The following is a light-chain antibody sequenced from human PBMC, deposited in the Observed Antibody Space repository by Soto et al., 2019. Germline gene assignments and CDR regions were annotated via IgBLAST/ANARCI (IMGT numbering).Light chain of an antibody. V-gene: IGKV3-11*01. CDR1: ENVRTF. CDR3: QQHSHWPPWT. CDR2: GAS. Sequence: PGERATLSCRASENVRTFVDWYQQKPGQAPRLLIYGASNRATGIPARFSGSGSGTDFTLTISNLEPEDFAVYYCQQHSHWPPWTFGQGTRWISN. J-gene: IGKJ1*01.